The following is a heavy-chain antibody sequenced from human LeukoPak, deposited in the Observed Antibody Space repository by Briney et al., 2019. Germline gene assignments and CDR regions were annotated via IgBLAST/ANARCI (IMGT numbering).Heavy chain of an antibody. CDR3: ASLGPRKHYDFWTYGMDV. V-gene: IGHV4-34*01. CDR1: GGSFSGYY. CDR2: INHSGST. J-gene: IGHJ6*02. Sequence: SETLSLTCAVYGGSFSGYYWSWIRQPPGKGLEWIGEINHSGSTNYNPSLKSRVTISVDTSKNQFSLKLSSVTAADTAVYYCASLGPRKHYDFWTYGMDVWGQGTTVTVSS. D-gene: IGHD3-3*01.